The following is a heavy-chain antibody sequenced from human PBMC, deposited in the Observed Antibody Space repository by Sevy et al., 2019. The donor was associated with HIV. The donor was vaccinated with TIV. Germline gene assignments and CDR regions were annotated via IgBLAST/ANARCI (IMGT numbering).Heavy chain of an antibody. Sequence: GGSLRLSCAASGLTFSSYSMNWVRQAPGKGLEWVSSISSSSSYIYYADSVKGRFTISRDNAKNSLYLQMNSLRAEDTAVYYCAAGTVVTPYWFDPWGQGTLVTVSS. V-gene: IGHV3-21*01. CDR1: GLTFSSYS. J-gene: IGHJ5*02. CDR2: ISSSSSYI. CDR3: AAGTVVTPYWFDP. D-gene: IGHD2-21*02.